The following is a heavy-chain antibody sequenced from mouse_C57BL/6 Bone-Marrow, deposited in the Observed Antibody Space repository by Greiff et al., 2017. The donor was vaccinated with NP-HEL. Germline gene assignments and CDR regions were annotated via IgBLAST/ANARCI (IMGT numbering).Heavy chain of an antibody. CDR1: GFSLTSYG. J-gene: IGHJ1*03. Sequence: QVQLKESGPGLVQPSQSLSITCTVSGFSLTSYGVHWVRQSPGKGLEWLGVIWSGGSTDYNAAFISRLSISKDNSKSQVFFKMNSLQADDTAIYYCARNDIGITTAWYFDVWGTGTTVTVSS. V-gene: IGHV2-2*01. CDR2: IWSGGST. D-gene: IGHD1-1*01. CDR3: ARNDIGITTAWYFDV.